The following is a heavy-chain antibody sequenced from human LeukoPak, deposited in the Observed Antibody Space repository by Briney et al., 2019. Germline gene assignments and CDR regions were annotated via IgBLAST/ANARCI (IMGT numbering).Heavy chain of an antibody. CDR2: IYYSGST. J-gene: IGHJ4*02. Sequence: SETLSLTCTVSGGSISSYYWIWIRQPPGKGLEWIGYIYYSGSTNYNPSLKSRVTISVDTSKNQFSLKLSSVTAADTAVYYCARDLEGGSSFDYWGQGTLVTVSS. CDR3: ARDLEGGSSFDY. D-gene: IGHD1-26*01. V-gene: IGHV4-59*01. CDR1: GGSISSYY.